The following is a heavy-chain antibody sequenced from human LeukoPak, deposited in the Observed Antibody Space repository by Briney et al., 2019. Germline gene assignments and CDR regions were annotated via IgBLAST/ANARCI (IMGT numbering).Heavy chain of an antibody. V-gene: IGHV1-2*02. CDR1: GYTFTGYY. CDR2: INPNSGGT. D-gene: IGHD3-9*01. Sequence: EASVKVSCKASGYTFTGYYMHWVRQAPGQGLEWMGWINPNSGGTNYAQKFQGRVTMTRDTSISTAYMALSRLRSDDTAVYYCARDSTLRYFDWFVPPQFDYWGQGTLVTVSS. CDR3: ARDSTLRYFDWFVPPQFDY. J-gene: IGHJ4*02.